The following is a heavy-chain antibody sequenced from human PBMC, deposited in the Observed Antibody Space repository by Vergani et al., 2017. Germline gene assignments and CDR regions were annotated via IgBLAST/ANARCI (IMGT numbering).Heavy chain of an antibody. V-gene: IGHV3-7*01. D-gene: IGHD2-2*01. Sequence: EVQLVESGGGLVQPGGSLRLSCAASGFTFSSYWMSWVRQAPGKGLEWVANIKQDGSEKYYVDSVKGRFTISRDNAKNSLYLQMNSLRAEDTAVYYCARVLCDCSSAICYRHGVFDYWGQGTLVTVSS. J-gene: IGHJ4*02. CDR2: IKQDGSEK. CDR3: ARVLCDCSSAICYRHGVFDY. CDR1: GFTFSSYW.